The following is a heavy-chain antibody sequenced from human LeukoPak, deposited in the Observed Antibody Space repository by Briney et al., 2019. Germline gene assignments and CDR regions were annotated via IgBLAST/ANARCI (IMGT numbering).Heavy chain of an antibody. D-gene: IGHD3-22*01. V-gene: IGHV3-48*03. Sequence: GGSLRLFCANSGVTFSSYEMNWFRQALGKGLEVFSYIICSGSTIYYADPVKGQVTISSDNAKNSLYLQMNSLKAEDTAVYYCARRYDISVVVAFDIWGPGTMVTV. CDR1: GVTFSSYE. J-gene: IGHJ3*02. CDR2: IICSGSTI. CDR3: ARRYDISVVVAFDI.